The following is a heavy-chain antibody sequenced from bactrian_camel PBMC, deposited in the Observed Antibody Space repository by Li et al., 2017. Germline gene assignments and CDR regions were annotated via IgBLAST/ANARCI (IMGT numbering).Heavy chain of an antibody. J-gene: IGHJ4*01. CDR2: IYSDSSNT. V-gene: IGHV3S6*01. CDR1: GYTYSDYC. D-gene: IGHD3*01. Sequence: QLVESGGGLVQSGGSLRLSCAVSGYTYSDYCMAWFRQAPGKGLEWVSGIYSDSSNTYYDDSVKGRFTMSQDNDKSTFYLQMNSLKPEDTALYYCAGIYDCYPGSWAPARGWGQGTQVTVS. CDR3: AGIYDCYPGSWAPARG.